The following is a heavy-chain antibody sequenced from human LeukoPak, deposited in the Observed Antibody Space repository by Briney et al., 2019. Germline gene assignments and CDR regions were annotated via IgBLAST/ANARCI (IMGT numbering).Heavy chain of an antibody. Sequence: GGSLRLSCAASGFTFSSYAMHWVRQAPGKGLEWVAVISYDGSNKYYADSVKGRFTISRDNSKNTLYLQMNSLRAEDTAVYYCARDRWLQRFDYWGQGTLVTVSS. J-gene: IGHJ4*02. CDR2: ISYDGSNK. V-gene: IGHV3-30-3*01. D-gene: IGHD5-24*01. CDR3: ARDRWLQRFDY. CDR1: GFTFSSYA.